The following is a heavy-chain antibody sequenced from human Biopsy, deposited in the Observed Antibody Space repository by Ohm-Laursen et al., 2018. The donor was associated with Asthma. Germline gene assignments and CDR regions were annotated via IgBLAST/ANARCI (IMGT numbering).Heavy chain of an antibody. CDR3: AKARILHFYDSSGYYQHD. D-gene: IGHD3-22*01. V-gene: IGHV3-74*01. CDR1: GFTFTDYW. CDR2: INVEGTTT. J-gene: IGHJ4*02. Sequence: SLRLSCAASGFTFTDYWMHWVRQAPGKGLVWVSRINVEGTTTNYADSVKGRFTISRDNAKNTLYLQMNSLRAEDTAVYYCAKARILHFYDSSGYYQHDWGQGTLVTVSS.